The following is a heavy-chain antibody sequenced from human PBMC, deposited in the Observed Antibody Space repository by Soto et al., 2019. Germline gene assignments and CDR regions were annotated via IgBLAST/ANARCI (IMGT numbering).Heavy chain of an antibody. J-gene: IGHJ4*02. V-gene: IGHV3-48*03. CDR2: IHPSGQPI. Sequence: GGSLRLSCAASGFTFSSSEMYWVRQAPGKGLEWVSYIHPSGQPIFYADSVKGRFTISRDNAKNSLYLQMSSLRAEDSAVYYCAKIKGAITFLHFDTWGQGTQVTVSS. CDR3: AKIKGAITFLHFDT. CDR1: GFTFSSSE. D-gene: IGHD3-16*01.